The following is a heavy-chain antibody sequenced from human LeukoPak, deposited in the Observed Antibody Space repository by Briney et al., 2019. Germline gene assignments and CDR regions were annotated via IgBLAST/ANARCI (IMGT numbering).Heavy chain of an antibody. J-gene: IGHJ5*02. D-gene: IGHD6-13*01. CDR2: IRSNGIDK. Sequence: GGSLRLSCEVSGFTFSQFGMQWVRQAPGKGLEWVASIRSNGIDKYYLDSVKGRFTISRDNAKNSLYLQMNSLRAEDTAVYYCARVAAAVLNNWFDPWGQGTLVTVSS. V-gene: IGHV3-30*02. CDR3: ARVAAAVLNNWFDP. CDR1: GFTFSQFG.